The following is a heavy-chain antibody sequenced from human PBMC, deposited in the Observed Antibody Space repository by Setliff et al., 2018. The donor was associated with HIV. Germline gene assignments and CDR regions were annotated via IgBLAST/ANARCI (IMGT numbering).Heavy chain of an antibody. V-gene: IGHV4-39*07. CDR3: ARRWGDILTGPDAFDI. J-gene: IGHJ3*02. CDR2: IYYSGTT. D-gene: IGHD3-9*01. Sequence: SETLSLTCTVSGGSINITNFYWAWIRQPPGKGLEWLGSIYYSGTTYVHPSLKSRVTISIDTFKSQFSLKLRSVNAADTAVYYCARRWGDILTGPDAFDIWGQGTMVTVSS. CDR1: GGSINITNFY.